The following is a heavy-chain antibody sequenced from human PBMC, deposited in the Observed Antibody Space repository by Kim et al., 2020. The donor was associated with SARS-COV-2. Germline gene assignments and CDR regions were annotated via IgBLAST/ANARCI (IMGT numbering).Heavy chain of an antibody. D-gene: IGHD6-6*01. J-gene: IGHJ4*02. V-gene: IGHV4-39*01. CDR1: GGSISSSSYY. CDR2: IYYSGST. CDR3: ARHSAARPYFDY. Sequence: SETLSLTCTVSGGSISSSSYYWGWIRQPPGKGLEWIGSIYYSGSTYYNPSLKSRVTISVDTSKNQFSLKLSSVTAADTAVYYCARHSAARPYFDYWGQGTLVTVSS.